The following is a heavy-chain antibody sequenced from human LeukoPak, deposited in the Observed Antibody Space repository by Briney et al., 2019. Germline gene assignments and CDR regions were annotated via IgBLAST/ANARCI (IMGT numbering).Heavy chain of an antibody. V-gene: IGHV3-11*06. Sequence: GGSLRLSCAASGFTFSDYYMSWIRQAPGKGLEWVSYISSRTSDTNYVDSVEGRFTISRDNAKNSLYLQMNSLRAEDTAVYYCTRVGSSVSVDYWGQGTLVTVSS. D-gene: IGHD2-8*01. CDR3: TRVGSSVSVDY. J-gene: IGHJ4*02. CDR2: ISSRTSDT. CDR1: GFTFSDYY.